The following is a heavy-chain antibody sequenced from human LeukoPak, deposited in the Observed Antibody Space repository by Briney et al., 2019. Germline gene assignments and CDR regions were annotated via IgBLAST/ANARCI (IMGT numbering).Heavy chain of an antibody. CDR1: GFTFSSYW. D-gene: IGHD6-19*01. CDR2: INSDGSDT. CDR3: AREGGAVAGPRGFDP. V-gene: IGHV3-74*01. Sequence: GGSLRLSCAASGFTFSSYWMHWVRQAPGKGLVWVSRINSDGSDTNYADSVKGRFTISRDNSKNTLYLQMNSLRAEDTAVYYCAREGGAVAGPRGFDPWGQGTLVTVSS. J-gene: IGHJ5*02.